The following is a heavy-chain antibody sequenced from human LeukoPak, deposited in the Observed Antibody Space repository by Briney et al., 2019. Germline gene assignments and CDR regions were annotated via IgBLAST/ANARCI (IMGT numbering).Heavy chain of an antibody. J-gene: IGHJ4*02. CDR1: GFTFSSYA. D-gene: IGHD6-19*01. CDR2: ISGSGGSA. Sequence: PGASLRLSCAASGFTFSSYAMSWVRQAPGKGLEWASAISGSGGSAYYADSVKGRFTISRDNSKNTLYLQMNSLRAEDTAVYYCANIAVAGSDYWGQGTLVTVSS. V-gene: IGHV3-23*01. CDR3: ANIAVAGSDY.